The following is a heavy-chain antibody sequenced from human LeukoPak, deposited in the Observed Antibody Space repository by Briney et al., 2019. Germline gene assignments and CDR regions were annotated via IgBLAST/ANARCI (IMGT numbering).Heavy chain of an antibody. Sequence: GGSLRLSCAASGFTFSSYVMNWVRQAPGKGLEWVSVIGGSGGGRDYADSVKGRFTISRDNSKNTLYLQMNSLRAEDTAVYYCAKPLTAHDYGGGIGYWGQGTLVTVSS. CDR2: IGGSGGGR. CDR1: GFTFSSYV. J-gene: IGHJ4*02. CDR3: AKPLTAHDYGGGIGY. V-gene: IGHV3-23*01. D-gene: IGHD4-23*01.